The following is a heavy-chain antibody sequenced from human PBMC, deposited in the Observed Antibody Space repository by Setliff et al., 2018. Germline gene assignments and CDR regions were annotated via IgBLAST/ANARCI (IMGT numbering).Heavy chain of an antibody. CDR2: ISGSGDST. Sequence: GGSLRLSCAASRFTFSNYWMRWVRQAPGKGLEWVSAISGSGDSTYYADSVKGRFTISRDNSKNTLYLQMNSLRAEDTAVYYCARAHSSTLSVHDYWGQGTLVTVSS. J-gene: IGHJ4*02. CDR1: RFTFSNYW. V-gene: IGHV3-23*01. D-gene: IGHD2-2*01. CDR3: ARAHSSTLSVHDY.